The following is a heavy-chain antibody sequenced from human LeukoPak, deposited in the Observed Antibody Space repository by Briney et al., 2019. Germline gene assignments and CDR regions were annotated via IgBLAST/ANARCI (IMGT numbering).Heavy chain of an antibody. D-gene: IGHD3-10*01. Sequence: GGSLRLSCAASGFTFSSYAMSWVRQTPGKGLEWVSSISYSGGSTHYADSVKGRFTISRDNSKNTLYLQMNSLRAEDTAVYYCVKSGSGSYYNPDFDYWGQETLVTVSS. CDR3: VKSGSGSYYNPDFDY. CDR2: ISYSGGST. J-gene: IGHJ4*02. CDR1: GFTFSSYA. V-gene: IGHV3-23*01.